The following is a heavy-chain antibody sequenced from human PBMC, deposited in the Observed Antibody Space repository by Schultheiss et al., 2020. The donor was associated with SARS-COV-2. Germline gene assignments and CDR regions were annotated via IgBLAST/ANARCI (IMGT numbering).Heavy chain of an antibody. D-gene: IGHD6-13*01. CDR2: ISSSGSTI. V-gene: IGHV3-48*03. J-gene: IGHJ4*02. Sequence: GGSLRLSCAASGFTFSSYEMNWVRQAPGKGLEWVSYISSSGSTIYYADSVKGRFTISRDNVKNSLYLQMNSLRAEDTAVYYCATVGYSSLWVFDYWGQGTLVTVSS. CDR3: ATVGYSSLWVFDY. CDR1: GFTFSSYE.